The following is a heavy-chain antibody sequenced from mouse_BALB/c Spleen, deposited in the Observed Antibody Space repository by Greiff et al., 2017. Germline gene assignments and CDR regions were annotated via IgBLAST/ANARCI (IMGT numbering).Heavy chain of an antibody. CDR2: IDPANGNT. J-gene: IGHJ3*01. CDR3: AREGVYDYLAWFAY. Sequence: EVQLQESGAELVKPGASVKLSCTASGFNIKDTYMHWVKQRPEQGLEWIGRIDPANGNTKYDPKFQGKATITADTSSNTAYLQLSSLTSEDTAVYYCAREGVYDYLAWFAYWGQGTLVTVSA. V-gene: IGHV14-3*02. CDR1: GFNIKDTY. D-gene: IGHD2-4*01.